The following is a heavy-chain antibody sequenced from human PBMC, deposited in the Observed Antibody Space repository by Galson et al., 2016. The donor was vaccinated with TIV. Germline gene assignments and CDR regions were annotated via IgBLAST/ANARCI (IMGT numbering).Heavy chain of an antibody. CDR2: ISYDGGNK. Sequence: SLRLSCAASGFTFSSYGMHWVRQAPGKGLEWVALISYDGGNKVYADSVKGRSTFSRDNSKNTLYLQMNSLRPEDTAVYYCVRERGGTHSRFDYWGQGTLVSVSS. V-gene: IGHV3-30*03. CDR3: VRERGGTHSRFDY. J-gene: IGHJ4*02. CDR1: GFTFSSYG. D-gene: IGHD1-26*01.